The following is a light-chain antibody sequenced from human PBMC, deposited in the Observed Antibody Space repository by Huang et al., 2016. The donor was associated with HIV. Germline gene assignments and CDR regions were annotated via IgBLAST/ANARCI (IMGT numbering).Light chain of an antibody. CDR2: ETT. CDR3: QQTYNTPPWT. J-gene: IGKJ1*01. V-gene: IGKV1-39*01. Sequence: DIQMTQSPSSLSASVGDRVTITFRASQAISVYLNWYQQKPVKAPKLLIYETTRLQNGVPSKFSGSGCGTDFTLTIKSLQPEDFATYYCQQTYNTPPWTFGQGTKVEIK. CDR1: QAISVY.